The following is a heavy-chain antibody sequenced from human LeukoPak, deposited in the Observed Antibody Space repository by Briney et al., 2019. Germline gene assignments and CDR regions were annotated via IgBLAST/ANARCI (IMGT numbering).Heavy chain of an antibody. CDR2: ISEGADIT. Sequence: GGSLRLSCAASGFNFRYYAMTWVRQAPGKGLECVSGISEGADITYYGGSVKGRFTISRDNSKNTLYLQMNSLRAEDTAVYHCAKQNSRGFDYWGQGTLVTVSS. CDR1: GFNFRYYA. J-gene: IGHJ4*02. CDR3: AKQNSRGFDY. V-gene: IGHV3-23*01. D-gene: IGHD2/OR15-2a*01.